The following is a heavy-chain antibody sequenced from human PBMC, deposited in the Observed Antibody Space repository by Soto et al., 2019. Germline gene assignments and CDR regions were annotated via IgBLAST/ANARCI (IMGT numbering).Heavy chain of an antibody. CDR3: AKRDPYIPEVPFEY. CDR2: IYYSGST. CDR1: GGSISSYY. Sequence: SETLSLTCTVSGGSISSYYWSWIRQPPGKGLEWIGYIYYSGSTNYNPSLKSRVTLSVDKSKNQFSLNLTSVTAADTAVYYCAKRDPYIPEVPFEYWGQGTLVTVSS. V-gene: IGHV4-59*12. J-gene: IGHJ4*02. D-gene: IGHD2-21*01.